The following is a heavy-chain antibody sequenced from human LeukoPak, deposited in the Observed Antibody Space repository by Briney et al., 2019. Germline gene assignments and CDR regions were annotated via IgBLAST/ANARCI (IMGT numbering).Heavy chain of an antibody. V-gene: IGHV3-49*04. J-gene: IGHJ6*02. CDR1: GFTFGDYA. Sequence: GGSLRLSCSASGFTFGDYAMSWVRQAPGKGLEWLGFIRSKAYGGTTEYAASVKGRCTISRDDSKSIAYLQMNSLKTEDTAVYYCTSPPQVLGYCSSTSCSPYGMDVWGQGTTVTVSS. CDR3: TSPPQVLGYCSSTSCSPYGMDV. CDR2: IRSKAYGGTT. D-gene: IGHD2-2*01.